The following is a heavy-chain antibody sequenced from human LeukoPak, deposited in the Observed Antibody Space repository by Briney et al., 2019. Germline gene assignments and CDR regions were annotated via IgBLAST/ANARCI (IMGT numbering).Heavy chain of an antibody. J-gene: IGHJ4*02. Sequence: GGSLRLSCAASGFTFDDYGMSWVRQAPGKGLEWVSGITWNGGSTGYADSVKGRFTISRDNAKNSLYLQMNSLRAEDTALYYCARTRYYCSGGSCYLLGVDYWGQGTLVTVSS. CDR1: GFTFDDYG. D-gene: IGHD2-15*01. CDR2: ITWNGGST. CDR3: ARTRYYCSGGSCYLLGVDY. V-gene: IGHV3-20*04.